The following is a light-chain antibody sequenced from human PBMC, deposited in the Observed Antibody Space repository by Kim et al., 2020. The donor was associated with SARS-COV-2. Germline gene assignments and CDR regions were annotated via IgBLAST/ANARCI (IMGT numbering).Light chain of an antibody. Sequence: ARGKKAKISCGGNKIVRKSVHGYQQQPGQAPVLVVYYDSDRHSGIPARFSGSNSGNTATLTISRVEDGDEADYYCQVWDSSSDQGVFGGGTQLTVL. CDR3: QVWDSSSDQGV. CDR1: KIVRKS. J-gene: IGLJ2*01. V-gene: IGLV3-21*03. CDR2: YDS.